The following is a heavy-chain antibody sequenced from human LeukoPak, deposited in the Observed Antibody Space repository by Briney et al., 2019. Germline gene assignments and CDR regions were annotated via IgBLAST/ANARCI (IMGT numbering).Heavy chain of an antibody. CDR3: ARERRFCSGGSCYSGFADY. J-gene: IGHJ4*02. Sequence: PSETLSLTCTVSGGSISSYYWSWIRQPPGKGLEWIGYIYTSGSTNYNPSPKSRVTISVDTSKNQFSLKLSSVTAADTAVYYCARERRFCSGGSCYSGFADYWGQGTLVTVSS. D-gene: IGHD2-15*01. CDR1: GGSISSYY. CDR2: IYTSGST. V-gene: IGHV4-4*09.